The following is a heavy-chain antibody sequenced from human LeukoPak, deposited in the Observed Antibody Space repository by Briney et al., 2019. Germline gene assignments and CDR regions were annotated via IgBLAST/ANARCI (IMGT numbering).Heavy chain of an antibody. D-gene: IGHD3-22*01. Sequence: SQTLSLTCTVSGGSISSGGYYWSWIRQHPGKGLEWIGYIYYSGSTYYNPSLKSRVTISVDTSKNQFSLKLSSVTAADTAVYYCARGGGYYDSSGPMDYWGQGTLVTVSS. CDR3: ARGGGYYDSSGPMDY. CDR2: IYYSGST. J-gene: IGHJ4*02. CDR1: GGSISSGGYY. V-gene: IGHV4-31*03.